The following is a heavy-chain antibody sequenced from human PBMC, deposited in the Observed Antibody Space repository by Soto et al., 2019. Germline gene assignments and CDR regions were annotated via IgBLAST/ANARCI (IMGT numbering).Heavy chain of an antibody. CDR3: ARGDTYYGSGPRRVYYGMDV. Sequence: SVKVSCKASGGTFSSYAISWLRQAPGQGLEWMGGIIPIFGTANYAQKFQGRVTITADKSTSTAYMELSSLRSEDTAVYYCARGDTYYGSGPRRVYYGMDVWGQGTTVTVSS. J-gene: IGHJ6*02. V-gene: IGHV1-69*06. D-gene: IGHD3-10*01. CDR2: IIPIFGTA. CDR1: GGTFSSYA.